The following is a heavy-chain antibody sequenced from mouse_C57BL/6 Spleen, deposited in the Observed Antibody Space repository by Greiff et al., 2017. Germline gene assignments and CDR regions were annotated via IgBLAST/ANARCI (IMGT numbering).Heavy chain of an antibody. Sequence: EVQLQQSGPELVKPGASVKIPCKASGYTFTDYNMDWVKQSHGKSLEWIGDINPNNGGTIYNQKFKGKATLTVDKSSSTAYMVLRSLTSEDTAVYYCARCGAYDYGSSYGGFAYWGQGTLVTVAA. CDR2: INPNNGGT. D-gene: IGHD1-1*01. J-gene: IGHJ3*01. CDR3: ARCGAYDYGSSYGGFAY. CDR1: GYTFTDYN. V-gene: IGHV1-18*01.